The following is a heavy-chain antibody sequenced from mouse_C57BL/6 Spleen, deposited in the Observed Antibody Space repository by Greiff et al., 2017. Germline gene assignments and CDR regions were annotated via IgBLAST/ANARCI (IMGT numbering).Heavy chain of an antibody. V-gene: IGHV1-42*01. Sequence: VQLKESGPELVKPGASVKISCKASGYSFTGYYMNWVKQSPEKSLEWIGEINPSTGGTTYNQKFKAKATLTVDKSSSTAYMQLKSLTSEDSAVYYCARPSTVHYFDYWGQGTTLTVSS. CDR2: INPSTGGT. CDR3: ARPSTVHYFDY. J-gene: IGHJ2*01. CDR1: GYSFTGYY. D-gene: IGHD1-1*01.